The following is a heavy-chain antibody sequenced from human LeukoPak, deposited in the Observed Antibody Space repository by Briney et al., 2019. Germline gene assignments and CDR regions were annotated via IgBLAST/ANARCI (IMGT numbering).Heavy chain of an antibody. CDR1: GITFSSYW. CDR3: GVLDWYFDL. V-gene: IGHV3-7*01. CDR2: IKQDGREK. Sequence: AGGSLRLSCAASGITFSSYWMSWVRQAPGKGLEWVPNIKQDGREKYYVDSVKGRFTIYSDNAKNSLNLQMNSLRAEDTAVYYCGVLDWYFDLWGRGTLVTVSS. J-gene: IGHJ2*01.